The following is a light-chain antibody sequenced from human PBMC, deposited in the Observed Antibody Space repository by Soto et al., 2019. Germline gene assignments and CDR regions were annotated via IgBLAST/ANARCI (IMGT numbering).Light chain of an antibody. J-gene: IGKJ1*01. V-gene: IGKV3-11*01. CDR1: EGVNTR. CDR2: LTY. Sequence: EMVLRQSPGTLSSFPGDRVTLSGRASEGVNTRVAGYQHRPGQAHRLLIYLTYHRVAGIHGRFSGSGSGTDFTLTIRHVQPEDSAIYYCNQRQSWPRTFGQGTKVDIK. CDR3: NQRQSWPRT.